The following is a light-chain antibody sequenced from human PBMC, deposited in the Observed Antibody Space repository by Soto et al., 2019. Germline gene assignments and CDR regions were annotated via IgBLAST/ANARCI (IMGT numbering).Light chain of an antibody. V-gene: IGLV2-8*01. CDR3: SSYAGSNNPVV. Sequence: QSALTQPPSASGSPGQSVTISCTGTSSDVGGYNYVSWYQQHPGKAPKLMISEVSKRPSGVPDRFSGSKSGNTASLTVSGLQAEDEADDYCSSYAGSNNPVVFGGGTQLTFL. CDR1: SSDVGGYNY. CDR2: EVS. J-gene: IGLJ2*01.